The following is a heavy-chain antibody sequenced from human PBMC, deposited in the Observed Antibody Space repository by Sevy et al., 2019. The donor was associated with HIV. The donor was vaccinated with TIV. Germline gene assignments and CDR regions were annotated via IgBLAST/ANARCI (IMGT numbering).Heavy chain of an antibody. CDR3: ATTKDYYDSSDYPFDY. Sequence: ASVKVSCKVSGYTLTELSVHWVRQAPGKGLEWMATFDPEDDEKIYAQKFQGRVTMTEDTSTDTAYMELSSLRSEDTAVYYCATTKDYYDSSDYPFDYWGQGTLVTVSS. CDR2: FDPEDDEK. CDR1: GYTLTELS. V-gene: IGHV1-24*01. J-gene: IGHJ4*02. D-gene: IGHD3-22*01.